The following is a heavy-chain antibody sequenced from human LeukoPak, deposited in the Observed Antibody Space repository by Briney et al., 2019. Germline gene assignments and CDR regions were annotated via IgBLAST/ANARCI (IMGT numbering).Heavy chain of an antibody. J-gene: IGHJ3*02. V-gene: IGHV5-51*01. CDR1: GYSFTTYW. CDR3: ARQQYLAFDI. CDR2: IYPGDSET. Sequence: GESLKISCKGSGYSFTTYWIAWLRLMPGKGPEWMGIIYPGDSETRYSTSFQGQVTISADKSISTAYLQWSSLKASDTAIYYCARQQYLAFDIWGQGTMVTVSS. D-gene: IGHD2/OR15-2a*01.